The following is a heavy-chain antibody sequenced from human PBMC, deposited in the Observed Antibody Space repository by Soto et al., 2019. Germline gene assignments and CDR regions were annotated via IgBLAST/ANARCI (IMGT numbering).Heavy chain of an antibody. V-gene: IGHV1-69*02. CDR3: ATSFGSGSRAFDY. D-gene: IGHD3-10*01. CDR1: GDTFNFYT. J-gene: IGHJ4*02. Sequence: QVQLLQSGAEVKKPGSSVNVSCKASGDTFNFYTINWVRQAPGLGLEWMGRFNPILSFSNSALKFQGRVTLTADKSTSTAYMVLSSLRSEDTAIYYCATSFGSGSRAFDYWGQGALVTVSS. CDR2: FNPILSFS.